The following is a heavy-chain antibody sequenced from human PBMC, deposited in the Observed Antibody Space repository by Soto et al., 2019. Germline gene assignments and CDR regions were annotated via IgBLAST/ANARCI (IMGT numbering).Heavy chain of an antibody. CDR2: ISYDGSNK. CDR1: GFTFSSYA. D-gene: IGHD6-13*01. J-gene: IGHJ6*02. Sequence: GGSLRLSCAASGFTFSSYAMHWVRQAPGKGLEWVAVISYDGSNKYYADSVKGRFTISRDNSKNTLYLQMNSLRAEDTAVYYCARDFVAAANKYYYGMDVWGQGTTVTVSS. CDR3: ARDFVAAANKYYYGMDV. V-gene: IGHV3-30-3*01.